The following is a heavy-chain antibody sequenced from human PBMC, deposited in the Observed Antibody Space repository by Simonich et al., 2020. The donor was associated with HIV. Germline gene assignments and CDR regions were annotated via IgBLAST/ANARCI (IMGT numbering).Heavy chain of an antibody. D-gene: IGHD6-13*01. CDR3: ARVMQQQLDRYYYYGMDV. CDR2: IDHSGST. J-gene: IGHJ6*02. CDR1: GYSISSGYY. V-gene: IGHV4-38-2*01. Sequence: QVQLQESGPGLVKPSETLSLTCAVSGYSISSGYYWGWIRQPPGKGLEWIGSIDHSGSTYYNPSLKSRVTISVDTSKNQFSLKLSSVTAADTAVYYCARVMQQQLDRYYYYGMDVWGQGTTVTVSS.